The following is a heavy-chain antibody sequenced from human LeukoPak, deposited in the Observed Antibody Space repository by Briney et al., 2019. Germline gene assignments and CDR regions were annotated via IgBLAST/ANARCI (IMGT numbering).Heavy chain of an antibody. D-gene: IGHD3-10*01. CDR2: ISSSSSYI. CDR3: ARDSLLYGSGSYPEAFDY. J-gene: IGHJ4*02. Sequence: PGGSLRLSCAASGFTFSSYSMNWVRQAPGKGLEWVSSISSSSSYIYYADSVKGRFTISRDNAKNSLYLQMNSLRAEDTAVYYCARDSLLYGSGSYPEAFDYWGQGTLVTVSS. CDR1: GFTFSSYS. V-gene: IGHV3-21*01.